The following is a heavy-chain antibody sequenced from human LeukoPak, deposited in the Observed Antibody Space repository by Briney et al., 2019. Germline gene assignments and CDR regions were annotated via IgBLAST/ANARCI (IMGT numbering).Heavy chain of an antibody. CDR1: DGSISSYY. J-gene: IGHJ5*02. V-gene: IGHV4-59*01. CDR2: IYYSGST. Sequence: SETLSLTCTVSDGSISSYYWSWIRQPPGKGLEWIGYIYYSGSTNYNPSLKSRVTISVDTSKNQFSPKLSSVTAADTAVYYCARDRAAAGTYWFDPWGQGTLVTVSS. CDR3: ARDRAAAGTYWFDP. D-gene: IGHD6-13*01.